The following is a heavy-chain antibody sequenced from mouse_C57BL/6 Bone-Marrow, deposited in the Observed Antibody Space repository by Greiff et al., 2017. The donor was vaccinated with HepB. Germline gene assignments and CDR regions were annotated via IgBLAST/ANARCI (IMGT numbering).Heavy chain of an antibody. CDR2: ISNGGGST. V-gene: IGHV5-12*01. CDR3: ARHTVVEPYYYAMDY. J-gene: IGHJ4*01. Sequence: DVHLVESGGGLVQPGGSLKLSCAASGFTFSDYYMYWVRQTPEKRLEWVAYISNGGGSTYYPDTVKGRFTISRDNAKNTLYLQMSRLKSEDTAMYYCARHTVVEPYYYAMDYWGQGTSVTVSS. D-gene: IGHD1-1*01. CDR1: GFTFSDYY.